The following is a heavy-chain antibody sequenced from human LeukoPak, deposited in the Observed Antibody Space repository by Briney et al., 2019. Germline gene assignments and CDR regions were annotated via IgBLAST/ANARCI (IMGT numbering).Heavy chain of an antibody. Sequence: PAGSLTLSCSASGFTFYDYAMHWVRQAPGKGLEWVSGISWNSGSVAYADSGKGRFTISRDNAKNSLYLQMHSLRDEDTALYYCARTITYYYGSGSPRYFDYWGQGTLVTVSS. D-gene: IGHD3-10*01. V-gene: IGHV3-9*01. J-gene: IGHJ4*02. CDR3: ARTITYYYGSGSPRYFDY. CDR2: ISWNSGSV. CDR1: GFTFYDYA.